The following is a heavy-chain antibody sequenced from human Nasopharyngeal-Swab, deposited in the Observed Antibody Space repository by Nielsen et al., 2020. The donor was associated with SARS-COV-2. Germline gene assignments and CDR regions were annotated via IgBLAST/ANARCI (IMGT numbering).Heavy chain of an antibody. CDR2: IWFDGTKK. D-gene: IGHD4-17*01. CDR3: ARDAPAHYGAFY. V-gene: IGHV3-33*01. J-gene: IGHJ4*02. Sequence: WIRQPPGKGLEWVAVIWFDGTKKNYADSVKGRFTISRDNSKNTLYLQMDSLRGEDTAVYYCARDAPAHYGAFYWGRGTLVTVSS.